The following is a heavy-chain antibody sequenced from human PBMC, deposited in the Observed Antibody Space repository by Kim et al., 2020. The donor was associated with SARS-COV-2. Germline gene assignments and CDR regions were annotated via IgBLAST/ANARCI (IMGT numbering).Heavy chain of an antibody. V-gene: IGHV3-7*01. CDR2: MKQDGSEK. CDR1: GFTFGSYW. CDR3: ARDSEYCSGGTCYSYWYFDV. J-gene: IGHJ2*01. D-gene: IGHD2-15*01. Sequence: GGSLRLSCEVSGFTFGSYWMSWVRQAPGKGLEWVASMKQDGSEKYYVDSVKGRFAISRDNAKNSLYLQMNSLRAEDTAVYYCARDSEYCSGGTCYSYWYFDVWGRGTLVTVSS.